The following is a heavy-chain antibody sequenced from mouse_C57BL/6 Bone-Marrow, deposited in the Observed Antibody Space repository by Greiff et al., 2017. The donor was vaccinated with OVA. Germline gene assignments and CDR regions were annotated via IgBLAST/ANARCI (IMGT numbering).Heavy chain of an antibody. J-gene: IGHJ4*01. CDR3: ASSFYYAMDY. Sequence: VQLQQPGAELVRPGTSVKLSCKASGYTFTSYWMHWVKQRPGQGLEWIGVIDPSDSYTNYNQKFKGKATLTVDTSSSTAYMQLSSLTSEDSAVYYCASSFYYAMDYWGQGTSVTVSS. CDR2: IDPSDSYT. CDR1: GYTFTSYW. D-gene: IGHD1-2*01. V-gene: IGHV1-59*01.